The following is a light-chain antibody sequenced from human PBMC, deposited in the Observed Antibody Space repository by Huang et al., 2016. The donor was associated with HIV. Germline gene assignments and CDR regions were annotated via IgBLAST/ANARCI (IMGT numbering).Light chain of an antibody. V-gene: IGKV1-39*01. CDR3: QQSYRTPDT. Sequence: DIQMTQSPSSLSASVGDRVTITFRASQSITTSLNWYQQRPGKAPKLLIYDASTLQSGVPSRFSVSGSGTDFTLTISSLQPEDFATYHCQQSYRTPDTFGQGTKVEIK. J-gene: IGKJ1*01. CDR1: QSITTS. CDR2: DAS.